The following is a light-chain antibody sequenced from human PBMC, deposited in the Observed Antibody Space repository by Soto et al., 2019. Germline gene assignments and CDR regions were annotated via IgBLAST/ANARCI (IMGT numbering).Light chain of an antibody. CDR1: SSSIGAGHD. J-gene: IGLJ1*01. V-gene: IGLV1-40*01. CDR2: GNG. Sequence: QSVLTQPPSVSGSPGQRGTISCTWGSSSIGAGHDVHWYQHLPGTTPKLLIYGNGNRPSGVPDRFSGSKSGTSASLAITGLQAEDEADYYCQSYDSSLSGSEVFGTGTKVTVL. CDR3: QSYDSSLSGSEV.